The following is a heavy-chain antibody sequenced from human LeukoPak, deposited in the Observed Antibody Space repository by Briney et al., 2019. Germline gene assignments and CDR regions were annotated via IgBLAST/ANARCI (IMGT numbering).Heavy chain of an antibody. CDR1: GGTFSSYA. J-gene: IGHJ4*02. CDR3: ASGAVAGQYYFDY. V-gene: IGHV1-69*05. D-gene: IGHD6-19*01. Sequence: SVKVSCTASGGTFSSYAISWVRQAPGQGLEWMGGIIPIFGTANYAQKFQGRVTITTDESTSTAYMELSSLRSEDTAVYYCASGAVAGQYYFDYWGQGTLVTVSS. CDR2: IIPIFGTA.